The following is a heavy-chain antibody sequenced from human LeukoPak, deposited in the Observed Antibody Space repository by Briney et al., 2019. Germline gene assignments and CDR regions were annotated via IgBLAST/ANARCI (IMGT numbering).Heavy chain of an antibody. CDR1: GFTFSSYG. J-gene: IGHJ3*02. Sequence: GGSLRLSCAASGFTFSSYGMNWVRQAPGKGLQWVSAISGSGGSTYYADSVKGRFTISRDNSKNTLYPQMNSLRAEDTAVYYCAKEGGGYYYDSSGYPDAFDIWGQGTMVTVSS. V-gene: IGHV3-23*01. CDR3: AKEGGGYYYDSSGYPDAFDI. CDR2: ISGSGGST. D-gene: IGHD3-22*01.